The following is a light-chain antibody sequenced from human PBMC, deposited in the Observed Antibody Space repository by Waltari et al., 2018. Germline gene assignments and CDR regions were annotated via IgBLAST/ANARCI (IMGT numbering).Light chain of an antibody. V-gene: IGLV1-47*01. CDR2: RNN. CDR1: HSNLGSNY. CDR3: ASWDESHYV. J-gene: IGLJ1*01. Sequence: QSVLTQPPSASETPGQRVTISGSGSHSNLGSNYLYWYQQHPGSAPKLLIYRNNLRPSGVPDRFSASKYGTLASLVISGLRSEDEGVYYCASWDESHYVFGGGTTVTVL.